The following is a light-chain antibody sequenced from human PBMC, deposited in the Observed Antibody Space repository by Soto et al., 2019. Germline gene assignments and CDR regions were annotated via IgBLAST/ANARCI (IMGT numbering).Light chain of an antibody. CDR2: DAS. CDR3: QQRSNWPPLT. Sequence: EIVLTQSPATLSLKQGERATLSCRASQSVSSYLAWYQQKPGQAPRLLIYDASNRATGIPARFSGSGSGTDFTLTISSLEPEDFAVYYCQQRSNWPPLTFGGGTKVDI. CDR1: QSVSSY. V-gene: IGKV3-11*01. J-gene: IGKJ4*01.